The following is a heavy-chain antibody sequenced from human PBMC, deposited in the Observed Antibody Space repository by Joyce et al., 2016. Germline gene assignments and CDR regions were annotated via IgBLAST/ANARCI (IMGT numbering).Heavy chain of an antibody. CDR3: AREVDDTTRGPNWFDP. J-gene: IGHJ5*02. CDR1: GGSINRSTYY. D-gene: IGHD5-18*01. Sequence: QLQLQESGPGLVKPSETLSLTCTVSGGSINRSTYYGGWIRQPPGKGLEWIGGIYYTGRAYYRRSLRSRVTISGDTSKNQFSLKLSSVTAADTAVYFCAREVDDTTRGPNWFDPWGQGTLVTVSS. CDR2: IYYTGRA. V-gene: IGHV4-39*07.